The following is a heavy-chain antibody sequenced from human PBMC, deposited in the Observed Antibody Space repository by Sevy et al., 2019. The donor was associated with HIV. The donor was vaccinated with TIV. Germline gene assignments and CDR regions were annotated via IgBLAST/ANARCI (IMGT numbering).Heavy chain of an antibody. J-gene: IGHJ4*02. CDR3: TRDLSGIRGVIRFDF. D-gene: IGHD3-10*01. CDR1: GFTFSSYS. CDR2: ISSSSSTI. Sequence: GGSLRLSCAASGFTFSSYSMNWVRQAPGKGLEWVSYISSSSSTIYYADSVKGRFSISRDNAKNSLYLQMLSRIAEDSAVYYCTRDLSGIRGVIRFDFWGQGTLVTVSS. V-gene: IGHV3-48*01.